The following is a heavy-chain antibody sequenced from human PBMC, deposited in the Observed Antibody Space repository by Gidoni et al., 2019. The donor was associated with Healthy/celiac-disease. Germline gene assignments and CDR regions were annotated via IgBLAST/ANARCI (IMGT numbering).Heavy chain of an antibody. D-gene: IGHD3-10*01. J-gene: IGHJ4*02. CDR3: ARPNMVRGVINY. V-gene: IGHV4-39*01. Sequence: QLQLQESGPGLVKPSETLSLTCTVSGGSISSSSYYWGWIRQPPGKGLEWIGSIYYSGSTYYNPSLKSRVTISVDTSKNQFSLKLSSVTAADTAVYYCARPNMVRGVINYWGQGTLVTVSS. CDR2: IYYSGST. CDR1: GGSISSSSYY.